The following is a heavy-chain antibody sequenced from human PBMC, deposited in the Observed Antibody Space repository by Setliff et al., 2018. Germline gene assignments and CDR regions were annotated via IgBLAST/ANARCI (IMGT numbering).Heavy chain of an antibody. D-gene: IGHD2-2*01. V-gene: IGHV4-39*07. CDR3: ARGRPPLVGDY. CDR1: GDSFSDYY. Sequence: LSLTCAVYGDSFSDYYWGWIRQPPGKGLEWIGSIYYSGSTYYNPSLESRVTISVDTSKNQVSLKLSSMTAADTAVYYCARGRPPLVGDYWGQGTLVTVSS. CDR2: IYYSGST. J-gene: IGHJ4*02.